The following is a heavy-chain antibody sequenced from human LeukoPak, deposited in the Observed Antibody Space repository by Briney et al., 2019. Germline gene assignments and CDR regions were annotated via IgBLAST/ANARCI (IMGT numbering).Heavy chain of an antibody. CDR3: ATYSYYYYYMDV. CDR2: IYYSGST. D-gene: IGHD1-1*01. J-gene: IGHJ6*03. Sequence: NSSETLSLTCTVSGGSISSGDYYWSWIRQPPGKGLEWIGYIYYSGSTYYNPSLKSRVTIPVDTSKNQFSLKLSSVTAADTAVYYCATYSYYYYYMDVWGKGTTVTV. CDR1: GGSISSGDYY. V-gene: IGHV4-30-4*08.